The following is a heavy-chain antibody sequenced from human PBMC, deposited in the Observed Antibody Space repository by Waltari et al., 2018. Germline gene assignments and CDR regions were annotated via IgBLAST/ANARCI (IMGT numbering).Heavy chain of an antibody. J-gene: IGHJ4*02. CDR1: GGTFSSYA. Sequence: QVQLVQSGAEVKKPGSSVKVSCKASGGTFSSYAISWVRQAPGQGLEWRGRIIRIWGTANDAQKCQGRVTSTTDESTSTAYMERRSLRSEDTAIYYCTKSYCDPDGGYGFDYWGQGTLVTVSS. CDR2: IIRIWGTA. V-gene: IGHV1-69*05. CDR3: TKSYCDPDGGYGFDY. D-gene: IGHD3-16*01.